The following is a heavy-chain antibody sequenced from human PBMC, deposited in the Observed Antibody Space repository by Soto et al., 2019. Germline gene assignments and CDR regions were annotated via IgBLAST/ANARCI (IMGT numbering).Heavy chain of an antibody. CDR2: IYYSGTP. D-gene: IGHD3-16*01. J-gene: IGHJ4*02. Sequence: QVQLQESGAGLVKPSQTLSLTCTVSGGSISSGYYYWSWIRQSPGKGLEWLGFIYYSGTPYLNPSLKTRLTMSVAASNNRFSLRLGSVTAADTAVYYYANTEYDYRGHDFWGKGTLLTVSS. CDR3: ANTEYDYRGHDF. V-gene: IGHV4-30-4*01. CDR1: GGSISSGYYY.